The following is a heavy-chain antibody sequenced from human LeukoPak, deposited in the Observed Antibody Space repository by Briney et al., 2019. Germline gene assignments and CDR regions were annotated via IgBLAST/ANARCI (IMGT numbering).Heavy chain of an antibody. Sequence: PGGSLRLSCAASGFTFSSYSMNWVRQAPGKGLEWVSYISSSSSTIYYADSVKGRFTISRDNAKNSLYLQMNSLRAEDTAVYYCARVGKFFDYWGQGTLVTVSS. D-gene: IGHD3-10*01. CDR1: GFTFSSYS. J-gene: IGHJ4*02. CDR3: ARVGKFFDY. V-gene: IGHV3-48*04. CDR2: ISSSSSTI.